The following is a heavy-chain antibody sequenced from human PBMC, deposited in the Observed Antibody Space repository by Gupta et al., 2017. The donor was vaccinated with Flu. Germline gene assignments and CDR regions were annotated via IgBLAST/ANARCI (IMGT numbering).Heavy chain of an antibody. V-gene: IGHV3-30-3*01. Sequence: PGKGLEWVAVISYDGSNKYYADSVKGRFTISRDNSKNTLYLQMNSLRAEDTAVYYCSYCSSTKWLVTLDAFDIWGQGTMVTVSS. CDR3: SYCSSTKWLVTLDAFDI. D-gene: IGHD2-2*01. CDR2: ISYDGSNK. J-gene: IGHJ3*02.